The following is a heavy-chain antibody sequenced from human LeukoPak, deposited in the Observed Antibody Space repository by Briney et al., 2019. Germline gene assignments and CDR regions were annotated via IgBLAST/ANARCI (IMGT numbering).Heavy chain of an antibody. CDR1: GGSISSYY. CDR3: ARHTGASYGSGSFDAFDI. CDR2: IYYSGST. Sequence: PSETLSLTCTVSGGSISSYYWSWIRQPPGKGLEWIGYIYYSGSTNYNPSLKSRVTISVDTSKNQFSLKLSSVTAADTAVYYCARHTGASYGSGSFDAFDIWGQGTMVTVSS. V-gene: IGHV4-59*01. J-gene: IGHJ3*02. D-gene: IGHD3-10*01.